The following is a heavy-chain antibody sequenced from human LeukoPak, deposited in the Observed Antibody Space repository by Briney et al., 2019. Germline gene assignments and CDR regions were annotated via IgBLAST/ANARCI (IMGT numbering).Heavy chain of an antibody. CDR3: TRDHQLPLLGWFDP. CDR1: GYTFTGYY. V-gene: IGHV1-2*02. J-gene: IGHJ5*02. Sequence: GASVKVSCKASGYTFTGYYIHWVRQAPGQGLEWMGWMNPNSGGTNYAQKFQGRVTMTRDTSISTAYMELSRLRSDDTAIYYCTRDHQLPLLGWFDPWGQGTLVIVSS. D-gene: IGHD2-2*01. CDR2: MNPNSGGT.